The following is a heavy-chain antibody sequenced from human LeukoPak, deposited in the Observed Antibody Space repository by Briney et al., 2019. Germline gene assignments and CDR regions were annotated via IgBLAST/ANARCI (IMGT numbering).Heavy chain of an antibody. CDR3: ARLRRAFDI. V-gene: IGHV4-59*08. Sequence: PSETLSLTCTVSGGSISSYYWSWIRQPPGKGLEWIGYIYYSGSTNYNPSLKSRVTISVDTSKNQFSLKLSSVTVADTAVYYCARLRRAFDIWGQGTMVTVSS. CDR1: GGSISSYY. CDR2: IYYSGST. J-gene: IGHJ3*02.